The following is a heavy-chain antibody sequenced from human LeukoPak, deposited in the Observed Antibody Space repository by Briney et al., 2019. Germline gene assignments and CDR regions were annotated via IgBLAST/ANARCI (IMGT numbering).Heavy chain of an antibody. D-gene: IGHD6-6*01. CDR2: IYYSGST. CDR3: ARGARSSSHYDF. CDR1: GGSISGYY. V-gene: IGHV4-59*01. J-gene: IGHJ4*02. Sequence: SETLSLTCTVSGGSISGYYWSWIRQPPGKGLEWIGYIYYSGSTNYNPSLKSRVAISADTSKNQFSLKLRSVTAADTAVYYCARGARSSSHYDFWGQGTLVTVSS.